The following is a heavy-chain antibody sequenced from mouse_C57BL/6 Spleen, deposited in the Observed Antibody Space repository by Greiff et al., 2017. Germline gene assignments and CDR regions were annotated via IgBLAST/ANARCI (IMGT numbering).Heavy chain of an antibody. CDR3: AGISGYFDY. D-gene: IGHD3-2*02. J-gene: IGHJ2*01. Sequence: EVQLVESGGDLVKPGGSLKLSCAASGFTFSSYGMSWVRQTPDKRLEWVATISSGGSYTYYPDSVKGRFTISRDNAKNTLYLQMSSLKSEDTAMYYCAGISGYFDYWGQGTTLTVSS. V-gene: IGHV5-6*01. CDR2: ISSGGSYT. CDR1: GFTFSSYG.